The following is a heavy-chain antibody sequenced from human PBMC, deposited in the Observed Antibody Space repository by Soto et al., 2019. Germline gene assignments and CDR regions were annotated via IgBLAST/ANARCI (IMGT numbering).Heavy chain of an antibody. CDR1: GGSITSVDHY. D-gene: IGHD6-6*01. CDR3: ARSPYSSSSLDWFDP. J-gene: IGHJ5*02. CDR2: IYYSGST. V-gene: IGHV4-30-4*01. Sequence: SETLSLTCSVSGGSITSVDHYWSWIRQPPGKGLEWIGYIYYSGSTYYNPSLKSRVTISIDTSRNQFSLKLRSVTAADTAVYYCARSPYSSSSLDWFDPWGQGMLVT.